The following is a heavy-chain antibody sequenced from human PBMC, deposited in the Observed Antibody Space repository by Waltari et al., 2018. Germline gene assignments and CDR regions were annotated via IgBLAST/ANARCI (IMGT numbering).Heavy chain of an antibody. J-gene: IGHJ5*02. Sequence: QVQLVQSGAEVKKPGASVQVSCKASGYTFTSYDINWVRQATGQGLEWMGWMNPNSGNTGYAQKFQGRVTMTRNTSISTAYMELSSLRSEDTAVYYCARSLGIAVAGTWSNWFDPWGQGTLVTVSS. D-gene: IGHD6-19*01. CDR1: GYTFTSYD. CDR3: ARSLGIAVAGTWSNWFDP. CDR2: MNPNSGNT. V-gene: IGHV1-8*01.